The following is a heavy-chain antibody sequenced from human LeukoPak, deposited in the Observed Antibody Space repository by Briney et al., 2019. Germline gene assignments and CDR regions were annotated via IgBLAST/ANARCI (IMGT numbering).Heavy chain of an antibody. CDR1: GGSFSGYY. V-gene: IGHV4-34*01. Sequence: PSETLSLTCAVYGGSFSGYYWSWIRQPPGKGLEWIGEINHSGSTNYNPSLKSRVTISVDTSKNQFSLKLSSVTAADTAVYYCARGLGYDFWSGYTSIREYWGQGTLVTVSS. J-gene: IGHJ4*02. CDR3: ARGLGYDFWSGYTSIREY. D-gene: IGHD3-3*01. CDR2: INHSGST.